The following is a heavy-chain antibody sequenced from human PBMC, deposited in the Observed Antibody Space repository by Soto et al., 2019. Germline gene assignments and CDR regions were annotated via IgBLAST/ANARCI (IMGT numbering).Heavy chain of an antibody. CDR1: GGSISSGGYY. D-gene: IGHD2-2*01. Sequence: PSETLSLTCTVSGGSISSGGYYWSWIRQHPGKGVEWIGYIYYSGSTYYNPSLKSRVTISVDTSKNQFSLKLSSVTAADTAVYYCARLIKDIVVVPAAVSYMEVWGKGTTVTVSS. CDR2: IYYSGST. J-gene: IGHJ6*03. V-gene: IGHV4-31*03. CDR3: ARLIKDIVVVPAAVSYMEV.